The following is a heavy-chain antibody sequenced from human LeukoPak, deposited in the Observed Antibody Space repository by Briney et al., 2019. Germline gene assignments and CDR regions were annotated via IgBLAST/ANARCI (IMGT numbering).Heavy chain of an antibody. V-gene: IGHV3-48*01. CDR2: ISSSSSSTI. CDR3: ARSPKRGLQYNWNYFPPPSNWFDP. J-gene: IGHJ5*02. D-gene: IGHD1-7*01. CDR1: GFTFSSYS. Sequence: SGGSLRLSCAASGFTFSSYSMNWVRQAPGKGLEWVSYISSSSSSTIYYADSVKGRFTISRDNAKNSLYLQMNSLRAEDTAVCYCARSPKRGLQYNWNYFPPPSNWFDPWGKGTLVTVSS.